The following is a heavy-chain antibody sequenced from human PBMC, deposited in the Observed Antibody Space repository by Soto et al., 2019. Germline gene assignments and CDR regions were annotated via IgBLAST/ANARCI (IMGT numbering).Heavy chain of an antibody. CDR1: GYTFTSYY. J-gene: IGHJ5*02. Sequence: GASVKVSCKASGYTFTSYYMHWVRQAPGQGLEWMGIINPSGGSTSYAQKFQGRVTMTRDTSTSTVYMELSSLRSEDTAVYYCARDLRQYQLLLGDYWFDPWGQGTLVTVSS. CDR3: ARDLRQYQLLLGDYWFDP. CDR2: INPSGGST. D-gene: IGHD2-2*01. V-gene: IGHV1-46*01.